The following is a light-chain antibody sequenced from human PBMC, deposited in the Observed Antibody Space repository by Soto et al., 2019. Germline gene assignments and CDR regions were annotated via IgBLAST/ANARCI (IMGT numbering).Light chain of an antibody. CDR3: QTWGTGIQVV. CDR2: FNSDGSH. Sequence: QSVLTQSPSASASLGXSVKLTCTLRSGHSSYAIAWHQQQPEKGPRYLMKFNSDGSHTKGDGIPDRFSGSSSGAERYLTISSLQSEDEADYSCQTWGTGIQVVFGGGTKLTVL. V-gene: IGLV4-69*01. CDR1: SGHSSYA. J-gene: IGLJ2*01.